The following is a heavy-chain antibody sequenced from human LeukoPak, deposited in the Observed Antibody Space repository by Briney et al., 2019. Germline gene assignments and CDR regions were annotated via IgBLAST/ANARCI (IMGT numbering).Heavy chain of an antibody. Sequence: ASVKVSCKASGYTFTNYAMNWVRQAPGQGLEWMGWINTNTGNPTYAQGFTGRFVFSLDTSVSTAYLQISSLKAEDTAVYYCARVPLSLKDGYNYTYWGQGTLVTVSS. CDR2: INTNTGNP. CDR3: ARVPLSLKDGYNYTY. CDR1: GYTFTNYA. J-gene: IGHJ4*02. D-gene: IGHD5-24*01. V-gene: IGHV7-4-1*02.